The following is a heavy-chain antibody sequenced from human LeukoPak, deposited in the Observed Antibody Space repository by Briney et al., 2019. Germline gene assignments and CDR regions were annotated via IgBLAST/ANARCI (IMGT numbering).Heavy chain of an antibody. CDR3: ARARGITVTSSTHPYFDY. Sequence: PGGSLRLSCAASGFTFSSYAMHWVRQAPGKGLEWVAVISYDGSNKYYADSVKGRFTISRDNSKNTLYLQMNSLRAEDTAVYYCARARGITVTSSTHPYFDYWGQGTLVTVSS. D-gene: IGHD4-17*01. V-gene: IGHV3-30-3*01. J-gene: IGHJ4*02. CDR1: GFTFSSYA. CDR2: ISYDGSNK.